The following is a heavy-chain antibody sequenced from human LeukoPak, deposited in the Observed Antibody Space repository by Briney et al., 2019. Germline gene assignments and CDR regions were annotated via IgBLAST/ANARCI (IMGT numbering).Heavy chain of an antibody. CDR3: TREVHCNFDY. J-gene: IGHJ4*02. CDR2: IKQDGSER. V-gene: IGHV3-7*05. D-gene: IGHD2-21*02. Sequence: TGGSLRLSCAASGFTFNNYWMSWVRQAPGKGLEWVANIKQDGSERFYVDSVKGRFTISKDNAKNSLYLQMNNLRAEDTAVYYCTREVHCNFDYWGQGTLVTVSS. CDR1: GFTFNNYW.